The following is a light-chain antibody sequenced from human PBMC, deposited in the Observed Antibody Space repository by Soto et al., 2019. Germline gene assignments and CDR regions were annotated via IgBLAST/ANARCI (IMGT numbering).Light chain of an antibody. CDR2: GAS. J-gene: IGKJ4*01. V-gene: IGKV3-20*01. Sequence: EIVLTQSPGNLSLSSGERATLSCRASQSVRRNYLAWYQQKPGQAPRLLIYGASSRTTGIPDRFGGSGSGTDFTLTISRLQPEDFAVYYCQQYSSSPLTFGGGTKVEIK. CDR1: QSVRRNY. CDR3: QQYSSSPLT.